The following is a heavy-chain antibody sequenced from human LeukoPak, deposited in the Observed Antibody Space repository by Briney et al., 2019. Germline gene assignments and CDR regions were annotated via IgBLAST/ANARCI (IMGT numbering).Heavy chain of an antibody. J-gene: IGHJ4*02. CDR3: ATSAARAIES. CDR1: GFTFSSYW. D-gene: IGHD6-25*01. CDR2: IKQDGSEK. Sequence: GGSLRLSCAASGFTFSSYWMSWVRQAPGKGLECVANIKQDGSEKYYVDSVRGRFTLSRDNAKKSLYLQMNSLRVEDTAVYYCATSAARAIESWGQGTLVTVSS. V-gene: IGHV3-7*01.